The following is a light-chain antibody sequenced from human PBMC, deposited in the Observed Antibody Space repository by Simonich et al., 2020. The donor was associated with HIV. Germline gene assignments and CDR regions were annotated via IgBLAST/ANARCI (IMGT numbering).Light chain of an antibody. V-gene: IGLV1-47*01. CDR1: NSNLGNNY. CDR3: ATWDDSLSGWV. Sequence: QSVLTQPPSVSAAPGQQVTIPCSGSNSNLGNNYVYWSQQLPGTAPKLLISRNNQRPAGVPGRFSGAKSGTSAALAISGRRSEDEADYYCATWDDSLSGWVFGGGTKLTVL. J-gene: IGLJ3*02. CDR2: RNN.